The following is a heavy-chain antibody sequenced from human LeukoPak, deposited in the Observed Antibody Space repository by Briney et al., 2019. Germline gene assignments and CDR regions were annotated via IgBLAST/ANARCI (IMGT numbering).Heavy chain of an antibody. CDR1: GFTFSSYG. CDR2: IWFDGKNE. CDR3: ARDRHCAYGVCHSPPGMDV. J-gene: IGHJ6*02. D-gene: IGHD2-8*01. V-gene: IGHV3-33*01. Sequence: GGSLRLSCAASGFTFSSYGMHWVRQAPGKGLEWVADIWFDGKNEHFADSVKGRFTISRDNSKNTMYLQINSLRAEDTAVYYCARDRHCAYGVCHSPPGMDVWGQGTTVTVSS.